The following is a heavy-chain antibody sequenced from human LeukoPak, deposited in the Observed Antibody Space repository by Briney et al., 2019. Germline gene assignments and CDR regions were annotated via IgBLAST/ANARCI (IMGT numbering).Heavy chain of an antibody. V-gene: IGHV1-18*04. CDR2: ISASNGKT. J-gene: IGHJ3*02. D-gene: IGHD2-15*01. CDR1: GYTFTGYY. Sequence: ASVKVSCKASGYTFTGYYMHWVRQAPGQGLEWVGWISASNGKTDYAQSVQGRVTVTRDTATSTTYMELRSLRSDDTAVYYCTRGKGWHGDPFDIWGQGTLVTVSA. CDR3: TRGKGWHGDPFDI.